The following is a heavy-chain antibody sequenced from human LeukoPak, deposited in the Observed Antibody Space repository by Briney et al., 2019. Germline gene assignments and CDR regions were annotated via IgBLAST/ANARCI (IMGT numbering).Heavy chain of an antibody. CDR2: IYIGGST. V-gene: IGHV3-53*01. CDR3: ARLGFVVPAVISDY. CDR1: GFTVSSNY. Sequence: GGSLRLSCAASGFTVSSNYMSWVRQAPGKGLEWVSVIYIGGSTYYADSVKGRFTISRDISKNTLYLQMNSLRAEDTAMYYCARLGFVVPAVISDYWGQGTLVTVSS. D-gene: IGHD2-2*02. J-gene: IGHJ4*02.